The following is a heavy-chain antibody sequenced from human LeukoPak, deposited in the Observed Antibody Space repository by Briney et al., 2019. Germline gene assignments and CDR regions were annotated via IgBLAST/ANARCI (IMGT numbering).Heavy chain of an antibody. Sequence: PSETLSLTCAVYGGSFSGYYWSWIRQPPGKGLEWIGYIYYSGSTNYNPSLKSRVTISVDTSKNQFSLKLSSVTAADTAVYYCARRTILTGSDYWGQGTLVTVSS. CDR1: GGSFSGYY. V-gene: IGHV4-59*08. J-gene: IGHJ4*02. CDR2: IYYSGST. CDR3: ARRTILTGSDY. D-gene: IGHD3-9*01.